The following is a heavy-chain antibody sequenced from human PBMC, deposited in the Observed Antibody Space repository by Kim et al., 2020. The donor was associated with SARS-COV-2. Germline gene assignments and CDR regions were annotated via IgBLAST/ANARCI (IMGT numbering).Heavy chain of an antibody. V-gene: IGHV4-34*01. Sequence: SETLSLTCVVYGGSLTDTYYNWFRQPPGKGLEWIGEIHRSGRTNYNPSLKSRVIISVDMSENQFSLKLTSVTAADTAVYYCARENCGGDGCHDASDIWGQGTVVTVST. CDR3: ARENCGGDGCHDASDI. CDR2: IHRSGRT. CDR1: GGSLTDTY. D-gene: IGHD2-21*01. J-gene: IGHJ3*02.